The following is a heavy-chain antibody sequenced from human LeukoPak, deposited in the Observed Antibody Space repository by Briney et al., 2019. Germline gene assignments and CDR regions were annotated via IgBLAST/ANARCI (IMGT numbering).Heavy chain of an antibody. V-gene: IGHV7-4-1*02. CDR3: ARFAVHRRLTVAGQFGLDY. CDR1: GYTFTNYA. CDR2: INTNTGNP. D-gene: IGHD6-19*01. J-gene: IGHJ4*02. Sequence: GASVKVSCKASGYTFTNYAMNWVRQAPGQGLEWMGWINTNTGNPTYAQGFTGRFVFSLDTSVSTAYLHISSLKAEDTAVYYCARFAVHRRLTVAGQFGLDYWGQGTLVTVSS.